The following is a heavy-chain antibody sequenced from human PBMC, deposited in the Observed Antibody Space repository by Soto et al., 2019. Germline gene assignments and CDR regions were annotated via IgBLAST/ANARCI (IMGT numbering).Heavy chain of an antibody. J-gene: IGHJ5*02. CDR1: GFTFSSYG. CDR3: ARGNYDFWSGYYPNWFDP. CDR2: IWYDGSNK. V-gene: IGHV3-33*01. Sequence: PGGSLRLSCAASGFTFSSYGMHWVRQAPGKGLEWVAVIWYDGSNKYYADSVKGRFTISRDNSKNTLYLQMNSLRAEDTAVYYCARGNYDFWSGYYPNWFDPWGQGTLVTVSS. D-gene: IGHD3-3*01.